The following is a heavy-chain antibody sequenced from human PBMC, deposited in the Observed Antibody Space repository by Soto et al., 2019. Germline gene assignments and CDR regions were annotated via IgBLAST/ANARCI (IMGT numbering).Heavy chain of an antibody. V-gene: IGHV1-69*04. CDR3: ARRGRGYCRGGSCYSYYYYGMDV. CDR1: GGTFSSYA. Sequence: ASVKVSCKASGGTFSSYAISWVRQAPGQGLEWMGRIIPILGIANYAQKFQGRVTITADKSTSTAYMELSSLRSEDTAVYYCARRGRGYCRGGSCYSYYYYGMDVWGQGTTVTVSS. CDR2: IIPILGIA. J-gene: IGHJ6*02. D-gene: IGHD2-15*01.